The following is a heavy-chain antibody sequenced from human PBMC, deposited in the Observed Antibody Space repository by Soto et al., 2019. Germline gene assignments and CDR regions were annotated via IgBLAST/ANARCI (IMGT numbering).Heavy chain of an antibody. CDR2: ISYDGSNK. D-gene: IGHD5-18*01. J-gene: IGHJ4*02. CDR1: GFTFSSYG. CDR3: AKQGHTAMAIYYFDY. Sequence: QVQLVESGGGVVQPGRSLRLSCAASGFTFSSYGMHWVRQAPGKGLEWVAVISYDGSNKYYADSVKGRFTISRDNSKNTLYLQMNSLRAEDTAVYYCAKQGHTAMAIYYFDYWGQGTLVTVSS. V-gene: IGHV3-30*18.